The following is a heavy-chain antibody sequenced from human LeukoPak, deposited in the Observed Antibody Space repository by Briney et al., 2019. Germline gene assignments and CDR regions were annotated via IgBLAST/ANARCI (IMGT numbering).Heavy chain of an antibody. J-gene: IGHJ4*02. CDR3: ARGIEGYGDLPIDY. V-gene: IGHV3-48*03. CDR2: ISSSGSTI. CDR1: GFTFSSYE. Sequence: AGSLRLSCAASGFTFSSYEMNWVRQAPGKGLEWVSYISSSGSTIYYADSVKGRFTISRDNAKNSLYLQMNSLRAEDTAVYYCARGIEGYGDLPIDYWGQGTLVTVSS. D-gene: IGHD4-17*01.